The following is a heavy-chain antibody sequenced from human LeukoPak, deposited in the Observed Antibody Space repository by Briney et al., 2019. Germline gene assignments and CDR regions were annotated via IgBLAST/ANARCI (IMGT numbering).Heavy chain of an antibody. CDR3: AKSRVAFGGVIVMVDY. Sequence: PGGSLRLSCAASGFTFSSYAMSWVRQAPGKGLEWVSAISGSGGSTYYADSVKGRFTISRDNSKNTLYLQMNSLRAEDTAVYYCAKSRVAFGGVIVMVDYWGQGTLVTVSS. V-gene: IGHV3-23*01. CDR2: ISGSGGST. J-gene: IGHJ4*02. CDR1: GFTFSSYA. D-gene: IGHD3-16*02.